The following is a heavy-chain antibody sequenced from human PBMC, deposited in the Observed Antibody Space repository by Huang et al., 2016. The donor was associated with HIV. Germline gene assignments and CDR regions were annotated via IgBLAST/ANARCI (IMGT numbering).Heavy chain of an antibody. CDR2: ISYDEDNK. J-gene: IGHJ4*02. D-gene: IGHD3-3*01. CDR3: ARGPIRFLAWLLNFDY. CDR1: GFPFSSYA. Sequence: QILLIESGGGVVQPGRSLRLSCAASGFPFSSYAMHWVRPAPGKGLEWVAGISYDEDNKDYADSVRGRFTISRDNAKNTLDLQMNSLRIEDTAVYYCARGPIRFLAWLLNFDYWGQGALVTVSS. V-gene: IGHV3-30*03.